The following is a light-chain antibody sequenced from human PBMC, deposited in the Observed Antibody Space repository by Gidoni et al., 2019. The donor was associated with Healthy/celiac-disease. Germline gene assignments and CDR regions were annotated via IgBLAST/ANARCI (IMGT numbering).Light chain of an antibody. J-gene: IGKJ2*04. Sequence: EIVWTPSRATLSLSPGERATLSCRASPSVSSYLAWYQQKPGQAPRLLIYAASNRATGIPAMFSGSGSGTDFTLTISSLESEDFAVYYCQQRSNWPPRCSFXQXTKLEIK. V-gene: IGKV3-11*01. CDR1: PSVSSY. CDR2: AAS. CDR3: QQRSNWPPRCS.